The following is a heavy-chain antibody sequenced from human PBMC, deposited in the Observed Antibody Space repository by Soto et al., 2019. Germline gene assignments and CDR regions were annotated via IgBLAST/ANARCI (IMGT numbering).Heavy chain of an antibody. J-gene: IGHJ4*02. D-gene: IGHD3-22*01. CDR3: ARSSGYYSIDDY. CDR2: INAGNVNT. V-gene: IGHV1-3*05. Sequence: VQLVQSGAEEKKPGASVKVSCKASGYTFTSYAMHWVRQAPGQRLEWMGWINAGNVNTKYSQQFQSRVTITRYTSASTAYMELSRLRSEDTAVYYCARSSGYYSIDDYWGQGTLVSFSA. CDR1: GYTFTSYA.